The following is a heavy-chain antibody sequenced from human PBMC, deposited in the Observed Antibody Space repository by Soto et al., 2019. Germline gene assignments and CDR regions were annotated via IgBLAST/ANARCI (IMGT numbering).Heavy chain of an antibody. V-gene: IGHV4-59*01. CDR3: ARDQGGEFLKGSGMDV. CDR1: GDSISRYY. CDR2: IYYSGET. D-gene: IGHD3-10*01. J-gene: IGHJ6*02. Sequence: QVQLQESGPGLVKPSETLSLTCTVSGDSISRYYWSWIRLSPGKGLEWIGYIYYSGETNYNPSVRSRVPISVDRTKNQFSLKLSSVTGVDTAVYYCARDQGGEFLKGSGMDVWGQGTTVSVSS.